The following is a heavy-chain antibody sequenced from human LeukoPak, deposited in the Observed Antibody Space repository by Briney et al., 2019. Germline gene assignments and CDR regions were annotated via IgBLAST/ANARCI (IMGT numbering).Heavy chain of an antibody. CDR2: IIPIFGTA. V-gene: IGHV1-69*05. D-gene: IGHD3-3*01. Sequence: GSSVKVSCKASGGTFSSYAISWVRQAPGQGLEWIGGIIPIFGTANYAQKFQGRVTITTDESTSTAYMELSSLRSEDTAVYYCASSLEWLPRYYYYYMDVWGKGTTVTVSS. J-gene: IGHJ6*03. CDR3: ASSLEWLPRYYYYYMDV. CDR1: GGTFSSYA.